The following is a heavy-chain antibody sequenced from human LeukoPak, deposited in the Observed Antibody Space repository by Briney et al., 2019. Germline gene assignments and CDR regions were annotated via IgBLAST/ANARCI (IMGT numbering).Heavy chain of an antibody. CDR2: MNPNSGNT. CDR3: ARVIAAAGYYYYYYMDV. J-gene: IGHJ6*03. CDR1: GYTFTSYD. D-gene: IGHD6-13*01. Sequence: ASVKVSCKASGYTFTSYDINWVRQATGQGLEWMGWMNPNSGNTGYAQKFQGRVTMTRDTSISTAYMELSRLRSDDTAVYYCARVIAAAGYYYYYYMDVWGKGTTVTVSS. V-gene: IGHV1-8*01.